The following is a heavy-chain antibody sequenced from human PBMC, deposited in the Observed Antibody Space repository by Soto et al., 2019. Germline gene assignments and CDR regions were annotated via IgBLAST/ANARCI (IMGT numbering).Heavy chain of an antibody. J-gene: IGHJ4*02. Sequence: PGGSLRLSCVVSGFSFSNVWMPWVRQAPGKGLECVANIKYDGSEEYYVDSVKGRFTISRDNAKNSLYLQMNSLRDEDSAVYYCVTDLNWQGHWGQGTLVTAPQ. CDR2: IKYDGSEE. V-gene: IGHV3-7*01. CDR1: GFSFSNVW. CDR3: VTDLNWQGH.